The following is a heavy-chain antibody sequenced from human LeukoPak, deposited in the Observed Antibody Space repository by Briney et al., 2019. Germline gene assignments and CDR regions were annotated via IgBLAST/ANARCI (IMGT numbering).Heavy chain of an antibody. D-gene: IGHD4-17*01. CDR3: ARGYGDYGKYYFDS. J-gene: IGHJ4*02. Sequence: PGGSLRLSCAASGFTFSSYSMNWVRQAPGKGLEWVSYISTSSNTIHYADSVKGRFTISRDNAKNSLYLQMSSLRAEDTAVYYCARGYGDYGKYYFDSWGQGTLVTVSS. CDR2: ISTSSNTI. V-gene: IGHV3-48*01. CDR1: GFTFSSYS.